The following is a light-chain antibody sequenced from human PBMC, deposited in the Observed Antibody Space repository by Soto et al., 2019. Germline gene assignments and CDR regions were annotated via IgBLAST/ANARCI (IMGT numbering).Light chain of an antibody. CDR3: CSYAGSSTWV. J-gene: IGLJ3*02. Sequence: QSALTQPRSVSGSPGQSVTISCTGTSSDVGGYNYVSWYQQHPGKAPKLLIYDVSKRPSGVPDRFSGSKSGNPASLTISGLQAEDEADYYCCSYAGSSTWVFGGVTKLTVL. V-gene: IGLV2-11*01. CDR2: DVS. CDR1: SSDVGGYNY.